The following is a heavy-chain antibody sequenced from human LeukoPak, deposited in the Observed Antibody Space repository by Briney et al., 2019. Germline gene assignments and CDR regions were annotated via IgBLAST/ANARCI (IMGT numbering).Heavy chain of an antibody. CDR3: AKDCNDFWSGYYGY. D-gene: IGHD3-3*01. V-gene: IGHV3-23*01. J-gene: IGHJ4*02. Sequence: PGASLRLSCAASGFTFSSYAMSWVRQAPGEGLEWVSAISGSGGSTYYADSVKGRFTISRDNSKNTLYLQMNSLRAEDTAVYYCAKDCNDFWSGYYGYWGQGTLVTVSS. CDR2: ISGSGGST. CDR1: GFTFSSYA.